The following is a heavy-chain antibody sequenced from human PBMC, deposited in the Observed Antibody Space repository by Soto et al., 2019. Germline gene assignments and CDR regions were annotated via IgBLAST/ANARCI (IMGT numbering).Heavy chain of an antibody. CDR1: GYTFTDHY. CDR2: INPSGGST. D-gene: IGHD5-18*01. Sequence: ASVKVSCKASGYTFTDHYIHWVRQAPGQGLEWMGIINPSGGSTSYPQKFQGRVTMTRDTSTSTVYMELSSLRSEDTAIYYCARAYSYGPFDYWGQGTLVTVSS. CDR3: ARAYSYGPFDY. J-gene: IGHJ4*02. V-gene: IGHV1-46*01.